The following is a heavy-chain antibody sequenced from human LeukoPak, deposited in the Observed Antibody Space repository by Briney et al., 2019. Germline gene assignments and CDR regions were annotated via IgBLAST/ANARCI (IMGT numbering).Heavy chain of an antibody. V-gene: IGHV1-24*01. CDR1: GYTLIELS. CDR2: FDPEDGET. J-gene: IGHJ6*03. CDR3: ARRNGYSSSWYLYYMDV. Sequence: ASVKVSCKVSGYTLIELSMYWVRQAPGKGLEWMGGFDPEDGETIYAQKFQGRVTITRNTSISTAYMELSSLRSEDTAVYYCARRNGYSSSWYLYYMDVWGKGTTVTVSS. D-gene: IGHD6-13*01.